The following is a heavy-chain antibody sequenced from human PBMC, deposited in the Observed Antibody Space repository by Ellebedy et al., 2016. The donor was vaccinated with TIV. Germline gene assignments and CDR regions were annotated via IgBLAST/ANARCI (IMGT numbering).Heavy chain of an antibody. CDR1: GDSVSNNGAA. V-gene: IGHV6-1*01. D-gene: IGHD2-2*01. CDR2: TYYRSKWVF. J-gene: IGHJ3*02. CDR3: ARDPPSDQGYDI. Sequence: MPSETLSLTCAISGDSVSNNGAAWNWIRQSPSRGLEWLGRTYYRSKWVFDYAVSVKSRMTINPDTSKNQFSLQLKSVTPEDTAVYYCARDPPSDQGYDIWGQGTQVTVSS.